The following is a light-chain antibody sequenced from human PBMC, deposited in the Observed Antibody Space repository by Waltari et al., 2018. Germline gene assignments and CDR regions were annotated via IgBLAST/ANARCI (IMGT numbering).Light chain of an antibody. Sequence: EIVLTQSPGTRSLSPGERATLSCRASQSVSRSLAWYQQKPGQAPRLLIYGASSRASGVPDRFNGSGSGTDFSLTISRLEPEDFAVYYCQHYVRLPVSFGQGTKVEIK. J-gene: IGKJ1*01. CDR1: QSVSRS. CDR3: QHYVRLPVS. V-gene: IGKV3-20*01. CDR2: GAS.